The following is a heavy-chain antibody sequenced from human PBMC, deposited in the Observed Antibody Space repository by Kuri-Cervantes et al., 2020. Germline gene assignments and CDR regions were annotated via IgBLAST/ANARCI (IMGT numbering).Heavy chain of an antibody. CDR2: ISWNSGSI. CDR3: AREWFGGIDY. V-gene: IGHV3-21*04. Sequence: GESLKISCAASGFTFSSYSMNWVRQAPGKGLEWVSGISWNSGSIGYADSVKGRFTISRDNSKNTLYLQMNSLRAEDTAVYYCAREWFGGIDYWGQGTLVTVSS. J-gene: IGHJ4*02. CDR1: GFTFSSYS. D-gene: IGHD3-10*01.